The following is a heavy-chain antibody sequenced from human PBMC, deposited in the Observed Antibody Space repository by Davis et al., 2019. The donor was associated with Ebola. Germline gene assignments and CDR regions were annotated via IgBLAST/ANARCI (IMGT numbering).Heavy chain of an antibody. CDR3: ARGNPHYSGSYYAFDI. J-gene: IGHJ3*02. D-gene: IGHD1-26*01. V-gene: IGHV1-46*01. CDR2: LNPSGGST. CDR1: GYTFTGYY. Sequence: ASVKVSCKAYGYTFTGYYIHWVRQAPGQGLEWVGALNPSGGSTRYTQKFQGRVSMTSGTSTSTFYMELSSLTSEDTALYYCARGNPHYSGSYYAFDIWGQGTMVTVSS.